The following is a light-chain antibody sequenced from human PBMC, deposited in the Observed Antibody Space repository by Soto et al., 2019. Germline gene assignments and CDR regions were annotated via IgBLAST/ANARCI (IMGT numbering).Light chain of an antibody. CDR2: AVS. J-gene: IGLJ1*01. V-gene: IGLV2-14*03. Sequence: QSALTHPASVPGSPGQSITISCTGTSSDVGAYDYVSWYQQHPDNAPKLMIYAVSNRPSGVSNRFSGSQSVNTATLTISGLQAEDEADYYCRSYTSSSTRVFGTGTQLTVL. CDR3: RSYTSSSTRV. CDR1: SSDVGAYDY.